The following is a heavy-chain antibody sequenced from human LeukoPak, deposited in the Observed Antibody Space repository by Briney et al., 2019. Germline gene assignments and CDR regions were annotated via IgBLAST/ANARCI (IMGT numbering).Heavy chain of an antibody. D-gene: IGHD6-13*01. Sequence: PGGSLRLSCAASGFTFSSYSMNWVRQAPGKGLEWVSSISSSSSYIYYADSVKGRFTISRDNAKNSLYLQMNSLRAEDTAVYYCARHPARIAAAVINWFDPCGQGTLVTVSS. J-gene: IGHJ5*02. V-gene: IGHV3-21*01. CDR1: GFTFSSYS. CDR2: ISSSSSYI. CDR3: ARHPARIAAAVINWFDP.